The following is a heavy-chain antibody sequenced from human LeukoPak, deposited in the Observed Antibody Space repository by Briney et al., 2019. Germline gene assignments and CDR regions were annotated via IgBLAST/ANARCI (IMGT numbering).Heavy chain of an antibody. CDR2: VYYSGSS. D-gene: IGHD3-10*01. J-gene: IGHJ4*02. V-gene: IGHV4-39*01. CDR1: GDSISTSSYY. Sequence: SETLSLACTVSGDSISTSSYYWGWIRQPPGKGLEWIGSVYYSGSSYYNPSLKSRVTMSVDTSKNQFSLMLSSVSAAATAFYFCARHSYGSVSLDYWGQGTLVTVSS. CDR3: ARHSYGSVSLDY.